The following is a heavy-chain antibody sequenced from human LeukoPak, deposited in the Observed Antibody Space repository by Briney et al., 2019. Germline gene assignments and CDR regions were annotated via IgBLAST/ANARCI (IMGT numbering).Heavy chain of an antibody. Sequence: ASVKVTCKASGYTFTSYGISWVRQAPGQGLEWMGWISAYNGNTNYAQKLQGRVTMTTDTSTSTAYMELRSLRSDDTAVYYCARAGAYGSALDAFDIWGQGTMVTVSS. D-gene: IGHD3-10*01. CDR1: GYTFTSYG. V-gene: IGHV1-18*01. J-gene: IGHJ3*02. CDR3: ARAGAYGSALDAFDI. CDR2: ISAYNGNT.